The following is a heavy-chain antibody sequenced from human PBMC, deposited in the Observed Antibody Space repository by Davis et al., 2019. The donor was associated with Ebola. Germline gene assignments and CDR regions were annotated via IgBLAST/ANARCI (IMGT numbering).Heavy chain of an antibody. Sequence: PGGSLRLSCAASGFTFSDYPMHWVRQAPGKGLAWVEVISYDGTNTAYADSVKGRFTISRDNSKNTLFLQMNSLTTEDTALYFCARTSYSYGSGPSPEAFWGQGTLVTVSS. CDR2: ISYDGTNT. D-gene: IGHD3-10*01. V-gene: IGHV3-30-3*01. CDR3: ARTSYSYGSGPSPEAF. CDR1: GFTFSDYP. J-gene: IGHJ4*02.